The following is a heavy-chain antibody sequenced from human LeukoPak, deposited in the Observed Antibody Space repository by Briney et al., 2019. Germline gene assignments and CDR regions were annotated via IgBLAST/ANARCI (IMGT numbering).Heavy chain of an antibody. V-gene: IGHV4-31*03. D-gene: IGHD3-10*01. CDR3: ARSARGYGSGSDY. J-gene: IGHJ4*02. Sequence: SETLSLTCTVSGGSISSGDYYWSWIRQHPGKGLEWIGYIYYSGSTYYNPSLKSRVTISVDTSKNQFSLKLSSVTAADTAVYYCARSARGYGSGSDYWGQGTLVTVSS. CDR1: GGSISSGDYY. CDR2: IYYSGST.